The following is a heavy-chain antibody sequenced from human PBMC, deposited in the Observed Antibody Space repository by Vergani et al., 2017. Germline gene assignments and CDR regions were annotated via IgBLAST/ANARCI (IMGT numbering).Heavy chain of an antibody. CDR3: ARPGYCSGGSCYSYVDY. D-gene: IGHD2-15*01. CDR1: GGSISSSSYY. Sequence: QLQLQESGPGLVKPSETLSLTCTVSGGSISSSSYYWGWIRQPPGKGLEWIGSIYYSGSTYYNPSLKSRVTISVDTSKNQFSLKLSSVTAADTAVYYCARPGYCSGGSCYSYVDYWGQGTLVTVSS. CDR2: IYYSGST. J-gene: IGHJ4*02. V-gene: IGHV4-39*01.